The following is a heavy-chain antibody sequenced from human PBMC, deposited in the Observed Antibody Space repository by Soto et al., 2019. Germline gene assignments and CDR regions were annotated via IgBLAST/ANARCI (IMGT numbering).Heavy chain of an antibody. V-gene: IGHV3-23*01. Sequence: GGSLRLSCAASGFTFSSYAMNWVRQAPGKGLEWVSHISGNGGSTYYADSVKGRFTISRDNSKNTLYLQMNSLRAEDMAVYYCAKEKIVAAKYYGMDVWGQGTTVTVSS. CDR1: GFTFSSYA. D-gene: IGHD2-15*01. CDR2: ISGNGGST. CDR3: AKEKIVAAKYYGMDV. J-gene: IGHJ6*02.